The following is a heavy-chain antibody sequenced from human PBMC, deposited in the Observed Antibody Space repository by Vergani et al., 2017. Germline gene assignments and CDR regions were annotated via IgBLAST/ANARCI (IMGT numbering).Heavy chain of an antibody. V-gene: IGHV4-59*01. CDR2: IYYSGCT. D-gene: IGHD3-3*01. Sequence: QVQLQESGPGLVKPSETLSLTCTVSGGSISSYYWSWIRQPPGKGLEWIGYIYYSGCTNYNPSLKSRVTISVDTSKNQFSLNLSSVTAADTAVYYCGYDFWRGSGWGQGTLVTVSA. J-gene: IGHJ4*02. CDR3: GYDFWRGSG. CDR1: GGSISSYY.